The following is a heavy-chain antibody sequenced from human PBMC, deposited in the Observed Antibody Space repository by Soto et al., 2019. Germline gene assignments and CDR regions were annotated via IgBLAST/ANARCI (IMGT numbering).Heavy chain of an antibody. CDR1: GGSISSYY. CDR2: IYYSGST. D-gene: IGHD6-6*01. J-gene: IGHJ5*02. V-gene: IGHV4-59*08. Sequence: SETLSLTCTVSGGSISSYYWSWIRQPPGKGLEWIGYIYYSGSTNYNPSLKSRVTISVDTSKNQFSLKLSSVTAADTAVYYCARHDLGYSSSSIVDNWFDPWGQGTLVTVSS. CDR3: ARHDLGYSSSSIVDNWFDP.